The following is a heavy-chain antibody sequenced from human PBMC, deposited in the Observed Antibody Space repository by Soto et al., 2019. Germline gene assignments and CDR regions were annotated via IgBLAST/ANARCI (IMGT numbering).Heavy chain of an antibody. CDR2: IKQDGSEK. Sequence: PGGSLRLSCAASGFTFSSYWMSWVRQAPGKGLEWVANIKQDGSEKYYVDSVKGRFTISRDNAKNSLYLQMNSLRAEDTAVYYCARDSSGWYPKSNYFDYWGQGTLVTVSS. D-gene: IGHD6-19*01. CDR3: ARDSSGWYPKSNYFDY. J-gene: IGHJ4*02. V-gene: IGHV3-7*05. CDR1: GFTFSSYW.